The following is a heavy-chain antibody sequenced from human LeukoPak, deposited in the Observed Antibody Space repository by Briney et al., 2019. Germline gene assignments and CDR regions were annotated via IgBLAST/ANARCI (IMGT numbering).Heavy chain of an antibody. V-gene: IGHV3-21*01. CDR2: ISSSSSYI. CDR1: GFTFSSYS. D-gene: IGHD6-13*01. Sequence: PGGSLRLSCAASGFTFSSYSMNWVRQAPGKGLEWVSSISSSSSYIYYAHSVKGRFTISRDNAKNTLYLQVNSLRAEDTAVYYCAREGEAAAGWGQGTLVTVSS. CDR3: AREGEAAAG. J-gene: IGHJ4*02.